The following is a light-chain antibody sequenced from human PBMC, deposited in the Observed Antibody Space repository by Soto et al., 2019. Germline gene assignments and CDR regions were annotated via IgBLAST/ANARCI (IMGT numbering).Light chain of an antibody. J-gene: IGLJ3*02. V-gene: IGLV4-60*02. Sequence: QPVLTQSSSASASLGSSVKLTCTLSSGHSSNIIAWHQQQPGKAPRYLMKLEGSGNYNKGSGVPDRFSGSSSGADRYLTISNLHFEDEADYYCKTWDSNTRVFGGGTKLTVL. CDR1: SGHSSNI. CDR3: KTWDSNTRV. CDR2: LEGSGNY.